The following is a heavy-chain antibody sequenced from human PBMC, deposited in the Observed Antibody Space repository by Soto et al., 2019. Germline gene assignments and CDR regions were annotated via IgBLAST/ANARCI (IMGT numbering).Heavy chain of an antibody. V-gene: IGHV3-21*04. D-gene: IGHD3-10*02. Sequence: PGGSLRLSCAGSGFTFRNYNIHWVRQAPGKWLELVSSISGTSTYIYSADSAKGRCTISRDNAKNSVYLQMNSLRAEDTAVYYCAVHFRHTVVMFVMDVWGQGATVTVSS. J-gene: IGHJ6*02. CDR3: AVHFRHTVVMFVMDV. CDR1: GFTFRNYN. CDR2: ISGTSTYI.